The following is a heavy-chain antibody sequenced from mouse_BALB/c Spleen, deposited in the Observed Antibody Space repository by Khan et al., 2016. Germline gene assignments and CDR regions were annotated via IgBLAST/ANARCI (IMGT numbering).Heavy chain of an antibody. CDR2: IDPENGDT. D-gene: IGHD3-3*01. V-gene: IGHV14-4*02. Sequence: VRLQQSGAELVRSGASVKLSCTASGFNITDYYMHWVKQRPEQGLEWIGWIDPENGDTEYAPQFQGKATMTADTSSNTASLQLSSMTSEDTAVYYSNAGCNDAVGYWGQGTSVTVSS. CDR3: NAGCNDAVGY. CDR1: GFNITDYY. J-gene: IGHJ4*01.